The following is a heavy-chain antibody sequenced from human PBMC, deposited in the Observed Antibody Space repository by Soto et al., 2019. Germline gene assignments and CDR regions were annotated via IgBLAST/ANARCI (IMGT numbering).Heavy chain of an antibody. CDR2: INHSGST. D-gene: IGHD3-16*02. CDR1: GGSFSGYY. CDR3: ARGRPIGSLLPRTPFDY. J-gene: IGHJ4*02. Sequence: SETLSLTCAVYGGSFSGYYWSWIRHPPGKGLEWIGEINHSGSTNYNPSLKSRVTISVDTSKHQFSLKLSSVTAADTAVYYCARGRPIGSLLPRTPFDYWGQGTLVTVST. V-gene: IGHV4-34*01.